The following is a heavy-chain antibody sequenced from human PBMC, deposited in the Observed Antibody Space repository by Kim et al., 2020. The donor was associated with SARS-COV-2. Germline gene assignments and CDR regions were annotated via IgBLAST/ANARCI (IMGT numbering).Heavy chain of an antibody. J-gene: IGHJ4*02. CDR2: IYYTGST. CDR1: GGSINSYY. Sequence: SETLSLTCTVSGGSINSYYWSWIRQLPGDGLEWIGYIYYTGSTNYNPSLKSRVTISVDTSKNQFSLQLASVTTADTAVYFCARGSGGTRPNFDYWGQGTLVTVSS. CDR3: ARGSGGTRPNFDY. D-gene: IGHD3-16*01. V-gene: IGHV4-59*13.